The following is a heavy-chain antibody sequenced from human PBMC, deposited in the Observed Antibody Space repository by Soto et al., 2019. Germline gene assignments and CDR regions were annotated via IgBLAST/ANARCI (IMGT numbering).Heavy chain of an antibody. CDR3: ARPDPYCSSTSCYFLVN. D-gene: IGHD2-2*01. CDR2: ISPSSGNT. J-gene: IGHJ4*02. CDR1: GYTFTSYY. V-gene: IGHV1-46*01. Sequence: ASVKVSCKASGYTFTSYYMHWVRQAPGQGLEWMGIISPSSGNTNYAQKLQGRVTMTTDTSTSTAYMELRSLRSDDTAVYYCARPDPYCSSTSCYFLVNWGQGTLVTVSS.